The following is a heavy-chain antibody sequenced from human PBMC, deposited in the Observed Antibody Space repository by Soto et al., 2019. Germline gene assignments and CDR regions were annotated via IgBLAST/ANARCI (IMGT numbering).Heavy chain of an antibody. D-gene: IGHD1-26*01. CDR1: GFTFSSYG. V-gene: IGHV3-33*01. CDR3: ARGPPPGGYFDE. J-gene: IGHJ4*02. CDR2: IWYDGSNK. Sequence: GGSLRLSCVVSGFTFSSYGMHWVRQAPGKGLEWVAVIWYDGSNKYYVDSVKGRFTISRDNSKNTLYLQMNSLRAEDTAVYDCARGPPPGGYFDEWGQGTLVTVSS.